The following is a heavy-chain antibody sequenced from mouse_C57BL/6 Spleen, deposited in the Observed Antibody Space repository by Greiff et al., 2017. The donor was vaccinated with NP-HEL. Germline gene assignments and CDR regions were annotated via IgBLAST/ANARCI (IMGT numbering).Heavy chain of an antibody. CDR3: ARQGYGNSYFDD. J-gene: IGHJ2*01. Sequence: VQLLESGAELVKPGASVKISCTASGFAFSSYWMNWVKQRPGKGLEWIGQICPGDGDTNYNGKVKGKATLTADKATSTVYLQLSSLTSEDSAVYFCARQGYGNSYFDDWGKGTTLTVSS. CDR2: ICPGDGDT. V-gene: IGHV1-80*01. CDR1: GFAFSSYW. D-gene: IGHD2-10*02.